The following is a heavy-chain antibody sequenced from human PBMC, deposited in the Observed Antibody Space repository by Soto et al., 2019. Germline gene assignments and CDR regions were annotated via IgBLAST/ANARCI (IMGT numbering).Heavy chain of an antibody. J-gene: IGHJ4*02. V-gene: IGHV4-4*02. CDR1: GVSISSGNW. Sequence: SETLSLTCAVSGVSISSGNWWTWVRQTPQRGLEYIGEIFHDGTANYYPSFERRVAISVDTSKNQFSLKLTSVTAADTAIYFCARLVYNTRLNYMYFDFWGQGALVTV. CDR3: ARLVYNTRLNYMYFDF. CDR2: IFHDGTA. D-gene: IGHD1-20*01.